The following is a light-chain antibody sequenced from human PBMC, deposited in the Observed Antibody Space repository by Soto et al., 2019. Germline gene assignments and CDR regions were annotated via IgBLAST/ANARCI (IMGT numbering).Light chain of an antibody. CDR1: SSNIGSNT. CDR2: SSY. J-gene: IGLJ7*01. V-gene: IGLV1-44*01. Sequence: QSVLTQPPSVSGTPGQRVTISCSGSSSNIGSNTVNWYQQFPGTAPRLLIYSSYQPPSGVPDRFSGSQSGTSASLASSGLQSVDEADYYCAAWDDSLKAIFGGGTQLTVL. CDR3: AAWDDSLKAI.